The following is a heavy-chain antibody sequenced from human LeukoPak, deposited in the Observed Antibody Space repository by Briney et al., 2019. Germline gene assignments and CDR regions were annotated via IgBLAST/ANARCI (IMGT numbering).Heavy chain of an antibody. V-gene: IGHV3-66*02. D-gene: IGHD6-13*01. CDR2: IYSGGST. Sequence: GGSLRLSCAASGFTVSSNYKSWVRQAPGKGLEWVSVIYSGGSTYYADSVKGRFTISRDNSKNTLYLQMNSLRAEDTAVYNCATPRYSNSWYAFDIWGQGTMVTVSS. CDR3: ATPRYSNSWYAFDI. J-gene: IGHJ3*02. CDR1: GFTVSSNY.